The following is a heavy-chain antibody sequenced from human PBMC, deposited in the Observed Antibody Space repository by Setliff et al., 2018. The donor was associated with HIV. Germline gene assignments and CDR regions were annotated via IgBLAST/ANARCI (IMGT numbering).Heavy chain of an antibody. CDR3: AKSPRTLYQRGYFDS. CDR1: GFSVSAYA. Sequence: GGSLRLSCSASGFSVSAYAMNWVRQAPGEGLEWVSTISGSGGGTNYADSVKGRFIIPRDNSKNTMYLHLNSLRVEDTAVYFCAKSPRTLYQRGYFDSWGQGTLVTVSS. J-gene: IGHJ4*02. D-gene: IGHD6-25*01. CDR2: ISGSGGGT. V-gene: IGHV3-23*01.